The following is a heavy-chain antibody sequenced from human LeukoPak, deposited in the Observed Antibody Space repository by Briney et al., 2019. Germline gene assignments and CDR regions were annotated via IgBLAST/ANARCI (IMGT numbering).Heavy chain of an antibody. Sequence: GGSLRLSCVGSGFIFSSYDMGWVRQAPGKGLEWVGRIQKKTEGGTTEYAAPVKGRFIISRDDSKNMLYLQMNSLKTDDTAVYYCTSRVVTTNDYWGQGTLVTVSS. CDR1: GFIFSSYD. CDR3: TSRVVTTNDY. D-gene: IGHD2-21*02. J-gene: IGHJ4*02. CDR2: IQKKTEGGTT. V-gene: IGHV3-15*01.